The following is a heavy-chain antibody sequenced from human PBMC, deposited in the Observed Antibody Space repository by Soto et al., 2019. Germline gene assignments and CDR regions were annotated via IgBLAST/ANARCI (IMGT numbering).Heavy chain of an antibody. D-gene: IGHD3-9*01. CDR2: ISGSGGST. V-gene: IGHV3-23*01. J-gene: IGHJ6*02. CDR3: AKEWSTNYDILTGYFDYYYGMDV. CDR1: GFTFSSYA. Sequence: EVQLLESGGGLVQPGGSLRLSCAASGFTFSSYAMSWVRQAPGKGLEWVSAISGSGGSTYYADSVKGRFTISRDNSTNTLYLQMNSLRAEDTAVYYCAKEWSTNYDILTGYFDYYYGMDVWGRGTTVTVSS.